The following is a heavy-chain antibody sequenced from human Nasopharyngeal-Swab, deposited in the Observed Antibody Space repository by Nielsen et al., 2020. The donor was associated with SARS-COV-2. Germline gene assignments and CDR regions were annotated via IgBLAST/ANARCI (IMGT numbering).Heavy chain of an antibody. Sequence: GESLKISCVGSGFTFSQYAMTWVRQAPGKGLEWVSTISGSGSKTFYADFAKGRFTISRDVSKNTLYLQMNGLRAEDTAVYYCAKDSGAGFCDDGSCFPTNHWGQGTLVTVSS. J-gene: IGHJ5*02. V-gene: IGHV3-23*01. CDR3: AKDSGAGFCDDGSCFPTNH. CDR2: ISGSGSKT. CDR1: GFTFSQYA. D-gene: IGHD2-15*01.